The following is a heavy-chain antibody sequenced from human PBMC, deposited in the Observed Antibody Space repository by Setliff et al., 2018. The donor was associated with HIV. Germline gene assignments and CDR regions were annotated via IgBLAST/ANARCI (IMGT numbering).Heavy chain of an antibody. Sequence: NPGGSLRLSCAASDFTFSDYTMNWVRQAPGKGLEWVSFISSSSSHIYYGDSVKGRFTISRDNAKNLLSLQMNSLKAEDTAIYYCARVYAFWSAYLDAFDIWGQGTMVTVSS. D-gene: IGHD3-3*01. V-gene: IGHV3-21*06. CDR3: ARVYAFWSAYLDAFDI. J-gene: IGHJ3*02. CDR2: ISSSSSHI. CDR1: DFTFSDYT.